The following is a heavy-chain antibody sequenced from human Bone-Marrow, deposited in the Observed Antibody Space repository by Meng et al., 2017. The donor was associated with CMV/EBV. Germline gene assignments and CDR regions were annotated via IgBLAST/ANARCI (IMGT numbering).Heavy chain of an antibody. J-gene: IGHJ6*02. Sequence: SVKVSCKASGGTFSSYAISWVRQAPGQGLEWMGGVIPIFGTANYAQKFQGRVTITTDESTSTAYMELSSLRSEDTAVYYCARGFSLEWLPIRMGYYYYGMDVWGQGTTVTVSS. V-gene: IGHV1-69*05. CDR1: GGTFSSYA. CDR3: ARGFSLEWLPIRMGYYYYGMDV. D-gene: IGHD3-3*01. CDR2: VIPIFGTA.